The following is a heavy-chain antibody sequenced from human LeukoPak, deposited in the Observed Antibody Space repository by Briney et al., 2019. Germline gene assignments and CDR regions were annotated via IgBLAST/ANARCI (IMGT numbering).Heavy chain of an antibody. V-gene: IGHV4-34*01. CDR3: APPEGYCSSTSCYMG. D-gene: IGHD2-2*02. CDR2: INHSGST. J-gene: IGHJ4*02. Sequence: SETLSLTCAVYSGSFSGYYWSWIRQPPGKGLEWIGEINHSGSTNYNPSLKSRVTISVDTSKNQFSLKLSSVTAADTAVYYCAPPEGYCSSTSCYMGWGQGTLVTVSS. CDR1: SGSFSGYY.